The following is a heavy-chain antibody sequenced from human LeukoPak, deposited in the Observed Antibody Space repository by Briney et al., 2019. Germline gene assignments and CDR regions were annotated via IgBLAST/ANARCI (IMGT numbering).Heavy chain of an antibody. CDR1: GFTFSSYG. CDR2: IWYNGSNK. Sequence: GRSLTLSCAASGFTFSSYGMHRVRQAPGKGLEWVAVIWYNGSNKYYADSVKGRFTISRDNSNNTLYLQMNSLRAEDTAVYYCARGGQRVVAASISVWFDPWGQGTLVTASS. J-gene: IGHJ5*02. CDR3: ARGGQRVVAASISVWFDP. D-gene: IGHD2-15*01. V-gene: IGHV3-33*01.